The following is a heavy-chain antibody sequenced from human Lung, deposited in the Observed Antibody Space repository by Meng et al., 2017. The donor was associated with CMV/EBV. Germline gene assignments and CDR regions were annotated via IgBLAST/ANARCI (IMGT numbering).Heavy chain of an antibody. V-gene: IGHV1-2*02. J-gene: IGHJ2*01. Sequence: QGQLLQSGAEGKKPGASVKVSCKGSGYSFTDYHIHWVRQAPGQGLEWMGWMNPKSGGANYAQKFQGRVTMTRDTSISTAYMELSRLRSDDTAVYYCAREGLVGDLRYFDLWGRGTLVTVSS. CDR1: GYSFTDYH. D-gene: IGHD3-16*01. CDR2: MNPKSGGA. CDR3: AREGLVGDLRYFDL.